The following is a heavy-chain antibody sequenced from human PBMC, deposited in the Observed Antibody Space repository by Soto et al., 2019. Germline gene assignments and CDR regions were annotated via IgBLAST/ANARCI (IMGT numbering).Heavy chain of an antibody. CDR3: PRDPAP. V-gene: IGHV4-31*03. Sequence: QVQLQESGPGLVKPSETLSLTCTVSGGSITRGGYYWSWIRQHPGKGLEWIGYIYNSGTTYYNPSPKRRATISVDTSKNQFSLKLTSVTAADTAVYYCPRDPAPWGQGTLVTVSS. CDR2: IYNSGTT. J-gene: IGHJ5*02. CDR1: GGSITRGGYY.